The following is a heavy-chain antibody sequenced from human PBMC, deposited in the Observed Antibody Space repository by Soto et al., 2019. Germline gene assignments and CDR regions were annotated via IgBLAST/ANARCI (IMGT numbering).Heavy chain of an antibody. CDR3: ASSGYSYGYLAHAFDI. D-gene: IGHD5-18*01. CDR1: GGSISSSSYY. V-gene: IGHV4-39*01. Sequence: SETLSLTCTVSGGSISSSSYYWGRIRQPPGKGLEWIGSIYYSGSTYYNPSLKSRVTISVETSKNQFSLKLSSVTAADTAVYYCASSGYSYGYLAHAFDIWGQGTMVTVSS. CDR2: IYYSGST. J-gene: IGHJ3*02.